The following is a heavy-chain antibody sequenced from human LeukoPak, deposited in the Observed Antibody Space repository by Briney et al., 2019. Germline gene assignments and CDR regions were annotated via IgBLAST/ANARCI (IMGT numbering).Heavy chain of an antibody. CDR3: ARVWEFVNILDYGDYVDY. CDR2: ISSSGSTI. CDR1: GFTFSDYY. D-gene: IGHD4-17*01. V-gene: IGHV3-11*04. Sequence: GGSLRLSCAASGFTFSDYYMSWIRQAPGKGLEWVSYISSSGSTIYYADSVKGRFTISRDNAENSLYLQMNSLRAEDTAVYYCARVWEFVNILDYGDYVDYWGQGTLVTVSS. J-gene: IGHJ4*02.